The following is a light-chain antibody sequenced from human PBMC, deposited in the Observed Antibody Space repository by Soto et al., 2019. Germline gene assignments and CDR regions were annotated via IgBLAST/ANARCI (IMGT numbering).Light chain of an antibody. J-gene: IGKJ5*01. CDR3: QQRNFWPIT. V-gene: IGKV3-11*01. CDR2: DAS. Sequence: EIVLTHSPATLSLSPGERATLSCRASQSVVNYLAWYEQKPGQAPRLLIYDASNRAAGIPARFSGSGSGTDFTLTISSLEPEDFAVYYCQQRNFWPITFGQGTRLEIK. CDR1: QSVVNY.